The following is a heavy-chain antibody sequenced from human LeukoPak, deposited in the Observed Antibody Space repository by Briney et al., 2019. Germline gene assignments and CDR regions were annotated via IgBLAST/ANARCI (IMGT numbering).Heavy chain of an antibody. D-gene: IGHD5-18*01. V-gene: IGHV3-9*01. CDR1: GFTFDDYA. Sequence: PGGSLRLSCAASGFTFDDYAMHWVRQAPGKGLEWVSGISWNSGSIGYADSVKGRFTISRDNAKNSLYLQMNSLRAEDTALYYCARGVGERIQLWLEVWGKGTTVTVSS. J-gene: IGHJ6*04. CDR3: ARGVGERIQLWLEV. CDR2: ISWNSGSI.